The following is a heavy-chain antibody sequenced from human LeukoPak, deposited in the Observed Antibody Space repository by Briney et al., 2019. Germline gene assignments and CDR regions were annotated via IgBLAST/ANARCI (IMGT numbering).Heavy chain of an antibody. CDR3: AREVDTATVRDAFDI. Sequence: SQTLSLTCAISGDSVSSNSAAWNWIRQSPSRGLEWLGRTYYGSKWYNDYAVSVKSRITINPDTSRNQFSLQLNSVTPEDTAVYYCAREVDTATVRDAFDIWGQGTMVTVSS. D-gene: IGHD5-18*01. CDR1: GDSVSSNSAA. V-gene: IGHV6-1*01. J-gene: IGHJ3*02. CDR2: TYYGSKWYN.